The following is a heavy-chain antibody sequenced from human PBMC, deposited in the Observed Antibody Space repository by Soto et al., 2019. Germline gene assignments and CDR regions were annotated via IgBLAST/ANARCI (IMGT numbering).Heavy chain of an antibody. CDR2: ISGYNGDT. J-gene: IGHJ4*02. CDR3: ARDPGPAAIRSLDF. V-gene: IGHV1-18*01. CDR1: GYTYLGYG. D-gene: IGHD6-25*01. Sequence: ASVKVSCKTSGYTYLGYGITWVRRAPGKGLEWVGWISGYNGDTKYAKKFQRRVAMTTDTSTSTAYMELRSLRCDETAVYYCARDPGPAAIRSLDFGGQGTFVTVSS.